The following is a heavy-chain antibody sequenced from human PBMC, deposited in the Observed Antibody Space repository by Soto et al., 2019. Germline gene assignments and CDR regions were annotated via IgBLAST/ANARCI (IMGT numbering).Heavy chain of an antibody. CDR2: ISYDGSNK. CDR3: AIVRGGAYGSPGSYYARYYFDS. Sequence: GSLRLSCAASGFTFSSYGMHWVRQAPGKGLKRMAVISYDGSNKYYADSVKGRFTISRDNSKNTLYLQMNSLRAEDTAVYYCAIVRGGAYGSPGSYYARYYFDSWSHRTLVTDSS. J-gene: IGHJ4*01. D-gene: IGHD2-15*01. V-gene: IGHV3-30*03. CDR1: GFTFSSYG.